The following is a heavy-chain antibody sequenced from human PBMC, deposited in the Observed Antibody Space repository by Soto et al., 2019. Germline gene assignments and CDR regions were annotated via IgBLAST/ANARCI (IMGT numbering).Heavy chain of an antibody. CDR2: IIPIFGTA. CDR3: ARSVRPYYYDSSGYYYFDY. V-gene: IGHV1-69*06. J-gene: IGHJ4*02. D-gene: IGHD3-22*01. CDR1: GGTFSSYA. Sequence: QVQLVQSGAEVKKPGSSVKVSCKASGGTFSSYAISWVRQAPGQGLEWMGGIIPIFGTANYAQKFQGRVTITADKSTSTAYMDLSSLRSEDTAVYYCARSVRPYYYDSSGYYYFDYWGQGTLVTVSS.